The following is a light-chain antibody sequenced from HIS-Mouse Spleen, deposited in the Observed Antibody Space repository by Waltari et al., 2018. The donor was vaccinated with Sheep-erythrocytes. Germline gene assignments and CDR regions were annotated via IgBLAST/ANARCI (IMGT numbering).Light chain of an antibody. V-gene: IGLV3-9*01. CDR2: RDS. CDR3: QVWDSSTVV. J-gene: IGLJ2*01. Sequence: SYELTQPLSVSVALGQTARSTCGGNNRGSKNVHWYQQKQGQAPVLVIYRDSNRPSGIPERFSGSNSGNTATLTISRAQAGDEADYYCQVWDSSTVVFGGGTKMTVL. CDR1: NRGSKN.